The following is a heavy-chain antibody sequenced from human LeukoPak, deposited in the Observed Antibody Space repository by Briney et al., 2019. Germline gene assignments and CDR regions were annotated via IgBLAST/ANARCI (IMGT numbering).Heavy chain of an antibody. Sequence: SETLSLTCTVSGGSISSGGYYWSWIRQPPGKGLEWIGYIYHSGSTYYNPSLKSRVTISVDRSKNQFSLKLSSVTAADTAVYYCARWGSSSDYYYYYMDVWGKGTTVTVSS. J-gene: IGHJ6*03. CDR3: ARWGSSSDYYYYYMDV. CDR1: GGSISSGGYY. D-gene: IGHD6-6*01. CDR2: IYHSGST. V-gene: IGHV4-30-2*01.